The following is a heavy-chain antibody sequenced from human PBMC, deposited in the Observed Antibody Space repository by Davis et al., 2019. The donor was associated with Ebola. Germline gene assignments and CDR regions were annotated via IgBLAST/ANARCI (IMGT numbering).Heavy chain of an antibody. V-gene: IGHV4-34*01. CDR3: ATGRLRAYYYYGMDV. D-gene: IGHD5-12*01. CDR1: GGSFSGYY. J-gene: IGHJ6*02. Sequence: GSLRLSCAVYGGSFSGYYWSWIRQPPGKGLEWIEEINHSGSTNYNPSLKSRVTISVDTSKNQFSLKLSSVTAADTAVYYCATGRLRAYYYYGMDVWGQGTTVTVSS. CDR2: INHSGST.